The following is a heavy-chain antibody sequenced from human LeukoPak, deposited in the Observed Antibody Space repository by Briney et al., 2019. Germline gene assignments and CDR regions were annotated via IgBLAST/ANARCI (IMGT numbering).Heavy chain of an antibody. CDR2: ISYEGSNK. V-gene: IGHV3-30*04. CDR3: ARNGDVAAMFWYFDY. J-gene: IGHJ4*02. D-gene: IGHD2-15*01. CDR1: GFTFSSYA. Sequence: PGGSLRLSCAASGFTFSSYAMHWVRQAPGKGLEWVAVISYEGSNKYYADSVKGRFTISRDNSKNTLYLQMNSLRAEDTAVYYCARNGDVAAMFWYFDYWGQGTLVTVSS.